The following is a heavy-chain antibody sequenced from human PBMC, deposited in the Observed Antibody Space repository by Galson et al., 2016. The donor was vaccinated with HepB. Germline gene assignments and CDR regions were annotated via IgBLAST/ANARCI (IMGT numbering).Heavy chain of an antibody. V-gene: IGHV3-66*01. D-gene: IGHD2-15*01. CDR3: ARNRHWSGGSCYGA. Sequence: SLRLSCAASGFTVSNNYMRWVRQAPGKGLEWVSLVYSGGSTYYADSVKGRFTIPRDSSKNTLYLQMNSLRAEDTAVYYCARNRHWSGGSCYGAWGQGTLVTVSS. CDR1: GFTVSNNY. CDR2: VYSGGST. J-gene: IGHJ5*02.